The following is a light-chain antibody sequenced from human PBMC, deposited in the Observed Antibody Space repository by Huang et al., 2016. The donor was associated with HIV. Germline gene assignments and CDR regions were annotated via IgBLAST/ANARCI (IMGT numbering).Light chain of an antibody. CDR1: HSVSTN. Sequence: EIVMTQSPGTLSVSPGKRASLSCRASHSVSTNLTWYQHNPGQAPRLLIYGASTRATGSPARFSGSGSGTEFTLTISSLQSEDFAVYSCQQYNSGPVTFGGGTKVEIK. CDR3: QQYNSGPVT. CDR2: GAS. J-gene: IGKJ4*01. V-gene: IGKV3-15*01.